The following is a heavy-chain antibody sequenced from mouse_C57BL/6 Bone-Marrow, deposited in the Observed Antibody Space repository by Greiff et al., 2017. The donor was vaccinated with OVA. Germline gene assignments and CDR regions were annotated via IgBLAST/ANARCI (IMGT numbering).Heavy chain of an antibody. CDR3: ARDALYYGSSYGYFDV. D-gene: IGHD1-1*01. Sequence: EVMLVESGGGLVQSGRSLRLSCATSGFTFSDFYMEWVRQAPGKGLEWIAASRNKANDYTTEYSASVKGRFIVSRDTSQSILYLQMNALIAEDTAMYYCARDALYYGSSYGYFDVWGTGTTVTVSS. J-gene: IGHJ1*03. CDR2: SRNKANDYTT. CDR1: GFTFSDFY. V-gene: IGHV7-1*01.